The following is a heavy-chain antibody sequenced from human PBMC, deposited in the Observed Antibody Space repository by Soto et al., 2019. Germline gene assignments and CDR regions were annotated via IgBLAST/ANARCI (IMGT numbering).Heavy chain of an antibody. V-gene: IGHV3-9*01. CDR3: ATDHRVAALPGYCDY. J-gene: IGHJ4*02. CDR2: ISWNSGSI. CDR1: GFTFDDYA. D-gene: IGHD6-19*01. Sequence: EVQLVESGGGLVQPGRSLRLSCAASGFTFDDYAMHWVRQAPGKGLEWVSGISWNSGSIGYADSVKGRFTISRDNAKNSLYLQMNSLRAEDTALYYCATDHRVAALPGYCDYWGQGTLVTVSS.